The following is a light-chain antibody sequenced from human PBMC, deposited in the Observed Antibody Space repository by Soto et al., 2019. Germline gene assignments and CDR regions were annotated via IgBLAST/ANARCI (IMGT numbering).Light chain of an antibody. CDR3: QQYNSYPT. CDR2: KAS. CDR1: QSISSW. Sequence: DIQMTQSPSTLSASVGDRATITCRASQSISSWLAWYQQKPGKAPKLLIYKASSLESGVPSRFSGSGSGTEFTLTTSRLPPDDFATYYCQQYNSYPTFGQGTKVDIK. V-gene: IGKV1-5*03. J-gene: IGKJ1*01.